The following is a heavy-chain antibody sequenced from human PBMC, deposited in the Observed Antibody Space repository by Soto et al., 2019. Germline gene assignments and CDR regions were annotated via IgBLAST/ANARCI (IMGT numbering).Heavy chain of an antibody. J-gene: IGHJ5*02. CDR3: ARGATTSIAAVYNWFDP. CDR2: IIPIFGTA. Sequence: GASVKVSCKASGGTFSSYAISWVRQAPGQGLEWMGGIIPIFGTANYAQKFQGRVTITADESTSTAYMELSSLRSEDTAVYYCARGATTSIAAVYNWFDPWGQGTQVTVSS. V-gene: IGHV1-69*13. D-gene: IGHD6-6*01. CDR1: GGTFSSYA.